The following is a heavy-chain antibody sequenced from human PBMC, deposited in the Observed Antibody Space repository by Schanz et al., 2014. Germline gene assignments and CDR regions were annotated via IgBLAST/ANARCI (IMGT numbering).Heavy chain of an antibody. V-gene: IGHV1-69*08. CDR1: RSTFSSYT. CDR3: AREVGLYDRGWFDP. Sequence: QVQLVQSGAEVKKPGSSVKVSCKASRSTFSSYTISWVRQARGQGLEWVGRFIPILDVGNYAQRFQGRVTITADKSSDTAYIELSSLRSEDTAVYYCAREVGLYDRGWFDPWGQGTMVTVSS. CDR2: FIPILDVG. J-gene: IGHJ5*02. D-gene: IGHD3-22*01.